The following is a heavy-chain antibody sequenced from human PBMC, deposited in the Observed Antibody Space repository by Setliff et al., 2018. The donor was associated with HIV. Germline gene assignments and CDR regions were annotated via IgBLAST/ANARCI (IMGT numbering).Heavy chain of an antibody. CDR3: ARDRGGSYTPLDF. Sequence: HPGGSLRLSCAASGFTFSSYSMNWVRQAPGKGLEWVSFISGNSGAVTYADSVKGRFTISRDNARNSLYLQLNSLRAEDTAVYYCARDRGGSYTPLDFWGQGTLVTVSS. J-gene: IGHJ4*02. V-gene: IGHV3-48*01. D-gene: IGHD1-26*01. CDR1: GFTFSSYS. CDR2: ISGNSGAV.